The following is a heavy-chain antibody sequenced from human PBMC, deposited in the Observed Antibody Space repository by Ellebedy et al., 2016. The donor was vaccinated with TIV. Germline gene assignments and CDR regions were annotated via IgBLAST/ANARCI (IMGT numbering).Heavy chain of an antibody. D-gene: IGHD5-18*01. Sequence: GESLKISCAASGFTFSPYAMAWVRQAPGKGLEWVSGIVGSGSQKYADSVKGRFTISRDNSKRTVDLQMNGLRAEDTAIYFCAKDRTSGDGYWVLDNWGQGTLVSVSS. CDR3: AKDRTSGDGYWVLDN. CDR1: GFTFSPYA. J-gene: IGHJ4*02. CDR2: IVGSGS. V-gene: IGHV3-23*01.